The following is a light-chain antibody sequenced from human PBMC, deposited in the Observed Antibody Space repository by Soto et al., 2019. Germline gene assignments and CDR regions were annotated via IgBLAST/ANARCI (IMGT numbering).Light chain of an antibody. J-gene: IGKJ4*01. CDR1: QSVLYSSNNKNY. CDR2: WAS. V-gene: IGKV4-1*01. CDR3: QQDYTTLALT. Sequence: DIVMTQSPDSLAVSLGERATINCKSSQSVLYSSNNKNYLAWYQQKPGQPPKLLIYWASTRESGVPDRFSGSGYGTDFALTISSMQAEDVAVYYCQQDYTTLALTFGGGTKVEIK.